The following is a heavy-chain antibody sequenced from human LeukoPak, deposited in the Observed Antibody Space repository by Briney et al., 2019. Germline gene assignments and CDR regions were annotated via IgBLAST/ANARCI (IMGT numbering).Heavy chain of an antibody. CDR2: ISGSGGST. V-gene: IGHV3-23*01. CDR3: ARDIPAPGICFDY. D-gene: IGHD6-13*01. Sequence: GGSLRLSCAASGFTFSSYAMSWVRQAPGQGLEWVSAISGSGGSTYYADSVKGRFTISRDNSKNTLYLQMNSLRAEDTAVYYCARDIPAPGICFDYWGQGTLVTVSS. J-gene: IGHJ4*02. CDR1: GFTFSSYA.